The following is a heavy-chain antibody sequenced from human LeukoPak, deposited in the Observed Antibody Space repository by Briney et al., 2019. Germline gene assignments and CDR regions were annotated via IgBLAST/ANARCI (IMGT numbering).Heavy chain of an antibody. V-gene: IGHV3-23*01. Sequence: GGSLRLSCAASGFTFSSYAMSWVRQAPGKGLEWVSAISGSGGSTYYADSVKGRFTISRGNSKNTLYLQMNSLRAEDTAVYHCARTKDTGYSSSWYKSWGQGTLVTVSS. J-gene: IGHJ4*02. D-gene: IGHD6-13*01. CDR2: ISGSGGST. CDR1: GFTFSSYA. CDR3: ARTKDTGYSSSWYKS.